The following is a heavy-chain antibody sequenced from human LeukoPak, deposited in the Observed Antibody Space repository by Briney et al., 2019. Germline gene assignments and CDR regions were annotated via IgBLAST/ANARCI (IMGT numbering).Heavy chain of an antibody. Sequence: PSETLSLTCAVYGGSFSGYYWSWIRQPPGKGLEWIGEINHSGSTNYNPSLKSRVTISVDTSKNQFSLKLSSVTAADTAVYYCARARGRLRWFDPWGQGTLVTVSS. D-gene: IGHD2-21*02. J-gene: IGHJ5*02. CDR1: GGSFSGYY. CDR3: ARARGRLRWFDP. V-gene: IGHV4-34*01. CDR2: INHSGST.